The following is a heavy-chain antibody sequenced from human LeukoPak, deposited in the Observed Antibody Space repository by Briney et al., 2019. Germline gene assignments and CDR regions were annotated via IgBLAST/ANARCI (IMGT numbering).Heavy chain of an antibody. J-gene: IGHJ4*02. CDR2: ISGSGGTT. Sequence: GGSLRLSCAASGFTFNSYAMSWVRQAPGKGLEWVSAISGSGGTTYYGGSVKGRFTISRDNSKNTLDLQMNSLRAEDTAVYYCAKSYYYDSSGYPRGSDYWGQGTLVTVSS. CDR3: AKSYYYDSSGYPRGSDY. V-gene: IGHV3-23*01. D-gene: IGHD3-22*01. CDR1: GFTFNSYA.